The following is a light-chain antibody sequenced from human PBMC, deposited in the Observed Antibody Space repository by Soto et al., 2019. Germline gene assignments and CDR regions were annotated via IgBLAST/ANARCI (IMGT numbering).Light chain of an antibody. V-gene: IGLV4-69*01. CDR2: VNKDGSH. Sequence: QLVLTQSPSASASLGASVKLTCNLSSGHSTYAIACHQQQPEKGPRYLMKVNKDGSHTKGNRIPDRFSGSSSGAERYLTISSLQSDDEAADYCQTWGTGIQVVFGGGTKLTV. CDR3: QTWGTGIQVV. J-gene: IGLJ3*02. CDR1: SGHSTYA.